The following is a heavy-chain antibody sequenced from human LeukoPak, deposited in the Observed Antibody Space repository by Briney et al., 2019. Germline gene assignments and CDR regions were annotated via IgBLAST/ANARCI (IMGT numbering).Heavy chain of an antibody. CDR1: GYSFTSYW. CDR3: ARRIGSSWYDY. CDR2: IYPGDSDT. D-gene: IGHD6-13*01. V-gene: IGHV5-51*01. J-gene: IGHJ4*02. Sequence: GESLKISCKGSGYSFTSYWIGWVRQMPGKGLEWMGIIYPGDSDTRYSPSFQGQVTISADKSISTAYLQWSCLKAWDTAVYYCARRIGSSWYDYWGQGTLVTVSS.